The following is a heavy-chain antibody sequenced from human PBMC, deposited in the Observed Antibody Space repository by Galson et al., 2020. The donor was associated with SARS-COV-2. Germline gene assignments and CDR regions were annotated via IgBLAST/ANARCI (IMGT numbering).Heavy chain of an antibody. V-gene: IGHV1-2*02. CDR1: GYTFTRSY. D-gene: IGHD3-10*01. CDR3: ARDANYYGSGSYLFDF. CDR2: IDPSGGGA. J-gene: IGHJ4*02. Sequence: ASVKVSCRASGYTFTRSYIHWVRLVPGQGLQWMGWIDPSGGGANHALKFLGRVTMTRDTSINTLYMELSSLRPDDTAVYYCARDANYYGSGSYLFDFWGQGALGTVSS.